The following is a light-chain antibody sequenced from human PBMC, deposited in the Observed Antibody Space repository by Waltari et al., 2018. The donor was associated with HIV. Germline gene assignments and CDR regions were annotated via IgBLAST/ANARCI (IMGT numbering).Light chain of an antibody. V-gene: IGLV2-23*02. Sequence: QSALTQPASVSGSPGQSITISCTGTSSDVGGYNLVSWYQQHPAKAPKLMIYEVSKRPAGVSNRFSGSKSGNTASLTISGLQAEDEADYYCCAYAGITTYVIFGGGSKLTVL. CDR1: SSDVGGYNL. CDR2: EVS. J-gene: IGLJ2*01. CDR3: CAYAGITTYVI.